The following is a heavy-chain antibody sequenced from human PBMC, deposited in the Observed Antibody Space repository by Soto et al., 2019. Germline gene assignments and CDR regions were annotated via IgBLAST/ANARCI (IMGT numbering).Heavy chain of an antibody. Sequence: PSETLSLTCAVYGGSFSGYYWSWIRQPPGKGLEWIGEINHSGSTNYNPSLKSRVTISVDTSKNQFSLKLSSVTAADTAVYYCAPMAAAGERGLRLQNYYGMDVWGQGTTVTVSS. CDR1: GGSFSGYY. D-gene: IGHD6-13*01. CDR3: APMAAAGERGLRLQNYYGMDV. J-gene: IGHJ6*02. CDR2: INHSGST. V-gene: IGHV4-34*01.